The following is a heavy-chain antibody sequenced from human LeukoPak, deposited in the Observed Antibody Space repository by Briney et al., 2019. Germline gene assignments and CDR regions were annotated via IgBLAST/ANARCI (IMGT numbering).Heavy chain of an antibody. D-gene: IGHD2-21*02. CDR3: ATDCGGDCYSRY. V-gene: IGHV1-2*02. Sequence: ASVKVSCKASGYTFNDYYLHWVRHGPGQGLECMGGINPHNGGTKYAQRFQGRVTMTRDTSITTAYMELSRLKSDDTAVYYCATDCGGDCYSRYWGQGTLVTVSS. J-gene: IGHJ4*02. CDR1: GYTFNDYY. CDR2: INPHNGGT.